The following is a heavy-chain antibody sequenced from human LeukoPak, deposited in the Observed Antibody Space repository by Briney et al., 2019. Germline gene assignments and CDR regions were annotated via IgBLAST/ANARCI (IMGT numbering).Heavy chain of an antibody. CDR2: IYPSDLDI. CDR3: ARGDPTGGNYHTLDY. Sequence: GESLKISCNSSGYSFINYCIGWVRQMPGKGLEWMGIIYPSDLDIRYSPSFQGRVTMSVDKSNSIAYLHWSSLNASDTGMYFCARGDPTGGNYHTLDYWGQGTLVTVPS. V-gene: IGHV5-51*01. CDR1: GYSFINYC. D-gene: IGHD5-24*01. J-gene: IGHJ4*02.